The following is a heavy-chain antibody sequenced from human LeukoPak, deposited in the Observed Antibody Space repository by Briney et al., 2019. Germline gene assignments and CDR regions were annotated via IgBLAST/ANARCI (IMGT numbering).Heavy chain of an antibody. J-gene: IGHJ1*01. CDR3: AKTVIVVVIEYFQH. CDR1: GFTFSSYA. V-gene: IGHV3-23*01. D-gene: IGHD3-22*01. Sequence: GGSLRLSCAASGFTFSSYAMSWVRQAPGKGLGWVSAISGSGGSTYYADSVKGRFTISRDNSKNTLYLQMSSLRAEDTAVYYCAKTVIVVVIEYFQHWGQGTLVTVSS. CDR2: ISGSGGST.